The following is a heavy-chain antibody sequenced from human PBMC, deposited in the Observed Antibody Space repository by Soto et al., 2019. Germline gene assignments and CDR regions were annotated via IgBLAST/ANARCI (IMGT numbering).Heavy chain of an antibody. CDR2: VFYSGST. D-gene: IGHD3-22*01. CDR1: GDSLSLSDYY. Sequence: QLQESGPGLVKPSETLSLACTVSGDSLSLSDYYWGWIRQPPGKGPEWIGSVFYSGSTYYNPSLQSRVIISVDTSKNQFSLKLSSVTAADTAVYYCARPSSIYYYYLWSFWGQGILVTVSS. J-gene: IGHJ4*02. V-gene: IGHV4-39*01. CDR3: ARPSSIYYYYLWSF.